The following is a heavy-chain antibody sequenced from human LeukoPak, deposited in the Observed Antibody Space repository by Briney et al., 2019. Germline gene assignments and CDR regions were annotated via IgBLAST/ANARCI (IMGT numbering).Heavy chain of an antibody. J-gene: IGHJ4*02. D-gene: IGHD5-18*01. CDR1: YYSISRGHY. CDR3: ARVRPYSYGYDY. Sequence: SETLSLTCSVSYYSISRGHYWGWIRQPPGKGLEWIGSIYYTGITYYNPSLKSRVTISTDTSKNQFPLKLSSVTAADTAVYYCARVRPYSYGYDYWGQGTLVTVSS. V-gene: IGHV4-38-2*02. CDR2: IYYTGIT.